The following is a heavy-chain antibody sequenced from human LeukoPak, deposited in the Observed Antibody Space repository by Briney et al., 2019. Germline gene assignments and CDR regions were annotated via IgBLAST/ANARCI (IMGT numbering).Heavy chain of an antibody. Sequence: SETLSLTCAVSGGSISSTSYYWAWIRQPPGKGLEWIGTIYYSGSTYHNPSLKSQVTMSVDTSRNQFSLKLSSVDAADTAVYYCAKAGVRYFDSSGLYAFDFWGQGTTVTVSS. V-gene: IGHV4-39*01. J-gene: IGHJ3*01. CDR3: AKAGVRYFDSSGLYAFDF. D-gene: IGHD3-22*01. CDR1: GGSISSTSYY. CDR2: IYYSGST.